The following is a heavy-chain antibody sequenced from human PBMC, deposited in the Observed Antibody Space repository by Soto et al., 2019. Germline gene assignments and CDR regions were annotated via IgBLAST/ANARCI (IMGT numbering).Heavy chain of an antibody. CDR1: GGSISSYY. D-gene: IGHD2-15*01. Sequence: PSETLSLTCTVSGGSISSYYWSWIRQPPGKGLEWIGYIYYSGSTNYNPSLKSRVTISVDTSKNQFSLKLSSVTAADTAVYYCARVIRTTLVGWFYPWGQGTLVTVSS. CDR2: IYYSGST. CDR3: ARVIRTTLVGWFYP. V-gene: IGHV4-59*01. J-gene: IGHJ5*02.